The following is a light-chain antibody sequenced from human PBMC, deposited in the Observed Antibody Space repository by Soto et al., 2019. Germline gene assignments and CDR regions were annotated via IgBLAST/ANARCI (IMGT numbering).Light chain of an antibody. CDR1: QSVSSSY. V-gene: IGKV3D-7*01. CDR3: QQDYNLPYT. Sequence: EIVMTQSPATLSLSPGERATLSCRASQSVSSSYLSWYQQKPGQAPRLLIYGASTRATGIPARFSGIGSGTDFTLTISSLQPEDFAVYYCQQDYNLPYTFGQGTKLEI. J-gene: IGKJ2*01. CDR2: GAS.